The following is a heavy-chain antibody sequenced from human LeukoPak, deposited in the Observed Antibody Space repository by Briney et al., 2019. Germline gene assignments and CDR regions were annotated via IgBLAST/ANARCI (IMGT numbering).Heavy chain of an antibody. CDR1: GGSISSYY. CDR3: ARPTGYSSSWYWFDP. J-gene: IGHJ5*02. Sequence: SETLSLTCTVSGGSISSYYWSWIRQPPGKGLEWIGYIYTSGSTNYNPSLKSRVTISVDTSKNQFSLKLSSVTAADTAGYYCARPTGYSSSWYWFDPWGQGTLVTVSS. D-gene: IGHD6-13*01. CDR2: IYTSGST. V-gene: IGHV4-4*09.